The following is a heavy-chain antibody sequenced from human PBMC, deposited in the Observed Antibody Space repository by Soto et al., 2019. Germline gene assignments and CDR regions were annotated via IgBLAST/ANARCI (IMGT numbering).Heavy chain of an antibody. V-gene: IGHV4-61*08. CDR3: ARSYITITTGYSDS. J-gene: IGHJ4*02. CDR2: IYYSGST. CDR1: GDSVNSGEYY. Sequence: QVQLQESGPGLVKPSETLSLTCTVSGDSVNSGEYYWSWIRQPPGKALEYLGYIYYSGSTKYNPSLQSRLTMRRDTSKNQFSLSLTSVTTADTAVYYCARSYITITTGYSDSWGRGTLVTVSS. D-gene: IGHD2-21*01.